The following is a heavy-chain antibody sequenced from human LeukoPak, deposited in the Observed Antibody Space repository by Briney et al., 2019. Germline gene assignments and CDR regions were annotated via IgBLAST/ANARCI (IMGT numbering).Heavy chain of an antibody. V-gene: IGHV3-7*01. Sequence: PGGSLRLSCAASGFTFSSYWMSWVRQAPGKGLEWVANIKQDGSEKYYVDSVKGRFTISRDNAKNSLYLQMNSLRAEDTAVYYCARVGGSSWYGDYFDYWGQGTLVTVSS. D-gene: IGHD6-13*01. CDR2: IKQDGSEK. CDR1: GFTFSSYW. J-gene: IGHJ4*02. CDR3: ARVGGSSWYGDYFDY.